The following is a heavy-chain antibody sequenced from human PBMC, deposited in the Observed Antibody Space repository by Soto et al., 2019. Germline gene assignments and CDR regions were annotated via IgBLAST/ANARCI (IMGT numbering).Heavy chain of an antibody. V-gene: IGHV4-59*01. J-gene: IGHJ6*02. CDR1: GGSISSYY. Sequence: SETLSLTCTVSGGSISSYYWSWIRQPPGKGLEWIGYIYYSGSTNYNPSLKSRVTISVDTSKNQFSLKLSSVTAADTAVYYCARGGRIVDTGIGYYYYHAMDVWGQGTTVTVSS. CDR2: IYYSGST. CDR3: ARGGRIVDTGIGYYYYHAMDV. D-gene: IGHD5-18*01.